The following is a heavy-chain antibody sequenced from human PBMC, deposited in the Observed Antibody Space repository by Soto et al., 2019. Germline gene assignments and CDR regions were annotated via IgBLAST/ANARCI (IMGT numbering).Heavy chain of an antibody. J-gene: IGHJ4*02. D-gene: IGHD3-16*01. V-gene: IGHV3-33*08. CDR3: ARAGGGSSFDY. CDR1: GVTFSNYA. CDR2: IWYDGSNK. Sequence: PGGSLRLSCAASGVTFSNYAMHWVRQTPGKGLEWVAVIWYDGSNKYYADSVKGRFTISRDNSKNTMYLQMNSLRAEDTAVYYCARAGGGSSFDYWGQGTLVTVSS.